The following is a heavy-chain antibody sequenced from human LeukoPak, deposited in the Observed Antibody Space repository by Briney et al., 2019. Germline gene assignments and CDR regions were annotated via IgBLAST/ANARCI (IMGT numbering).Heavy chain of an antibody. CDR2: IYHSGST. Sequence: SQTLSLTCAVYGASISSGGYSWGWLRQPPGKGLEWIGYIYHSGSTYYNPCLKSRFTISVERSKNQFSLKLSSVTAAYTAVYYCARGDYGDSYFDYWGQGTLVTVSS. V-gene: IGHV4-30-2*01. D-gene: IGHD4-17*01. CDR3: ARGDYGDSYFDY. CDR1: GASISSGGYS. J-gene: IGHJ4*02.